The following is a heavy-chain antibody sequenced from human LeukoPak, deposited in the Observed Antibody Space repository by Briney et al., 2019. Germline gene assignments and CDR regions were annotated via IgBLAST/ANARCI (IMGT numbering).Heavy chain of an antibody. CDR3: ARGRIWLPCYFDY. CDR2: INHSGST. V-gene: IGHV4-34*01. J-gene: IGHJ4*02. CDR1: GGSFSGYY. Sequence: SETLSLTCAVYGGSFSGYYWSWIRQPPGKGLEWIGEINHSGSTNYNPSLKSRVTISVDTSKNQFSLKLSSVTAADTAVYYCARGRIWLPCYFDYWGQGTLVTVSS. D-gene: IGHD5-18*01.